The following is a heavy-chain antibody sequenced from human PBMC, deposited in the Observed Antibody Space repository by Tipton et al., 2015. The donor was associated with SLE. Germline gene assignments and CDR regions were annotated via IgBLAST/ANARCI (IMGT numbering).Heavy chain of an antibody. CDR2: IYTSGST. J-gene: IGHJ3*01. V-gene: IGHV4-61*02. CDR1: GGSISSGSYY. D-gene: IGHD3-10*01. Sequence: TLSLTCTVSGGSISSGSYYWSWIRQPAGKGLEWIGRIYTSGSTNYNPSLKSRVTISGDTSKNQVSLRLSSVTAADTAVYYCARHLGVIVAFEVWGQGTVLTVSS. CDR3: ARHLGVIVAFEV.